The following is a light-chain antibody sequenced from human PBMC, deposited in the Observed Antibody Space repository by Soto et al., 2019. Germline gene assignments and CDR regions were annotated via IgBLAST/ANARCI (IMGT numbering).Light chain of an antibody. CDR2: STN. J-gene: IGLJ3*02. CDR1: SGSVSASYY. CDR3: VLYMGSGISV. Sequence: QAVVTQEPSFSVSPGGTVTLTCGLSSGSVSASYYPSWYQQTPGQAPRTLIYSTNTRSSGVPDRFSGPILGNKAALTITGAQVDDESDYYCVLYMGSGISVFGGGTKVTVL. V-gene: IGLV8-61*01.